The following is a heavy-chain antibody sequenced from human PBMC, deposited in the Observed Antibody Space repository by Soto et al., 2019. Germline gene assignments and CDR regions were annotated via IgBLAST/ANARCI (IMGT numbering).Heavy chain of an antibody. V-gene: IGHV4-39*07. CDR3: ARDRYSSSSTSESSWFDP. D-gene: IGHD6-6*01. J-gene: IGHJ5*02. Sequence: PSETLSLTCTVSGGSISSSSHYWGWIRQPPGKGLEWIGSIYYSGSTNYNPSLKSRVTISVDTSKNQFSLKLSSVTAADTAVYYCARDRYSSSSTSESSWFDPWGQGTLVTVSS. CDR2: IYYSGST. CDR1: GGSISSSSHY.